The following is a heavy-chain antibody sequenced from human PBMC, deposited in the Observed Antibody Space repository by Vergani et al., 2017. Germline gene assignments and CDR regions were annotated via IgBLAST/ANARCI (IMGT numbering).Heavy chain of an antibody. CDR2: INHSGST. J-gene: IGHJ4*02. CDR1: GESFSGYY. CDR3: ARGTGYYFDY. Sequence: QVQLQQWGAGVVKPSGTLSLTCAVFGESFSGYYWSWIRQPPGKGLEWIGEINHSGSTNYNPSLKSRVTISVDTSKNQFSLKLSSVTAADTAVYYCARGTGYYFDYWGQGTLVTVSS. V-gene: IGHV4-34*02. D-gene: IGHD1-14*01.